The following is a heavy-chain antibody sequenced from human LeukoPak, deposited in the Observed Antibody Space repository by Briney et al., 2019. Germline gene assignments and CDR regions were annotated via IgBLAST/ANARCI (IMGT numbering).Heavy chain of an antibody. CDR3: ARDLDIVVVATISRHYGLDV. V-gene: IGHV1-18*01. CDR2: ISPYNGNT. CDR1: GHTFTSYG. D-gene: IGHD2-2*01. Sequence: GASVKVSCKASGHTFTSYGISWVRQAPGQGLEWMGWISPYNGNTNYAQKLQGRVTMTTDTSTTTAYMELRSLRSDDTAAYYCARDLDIVVVATISRHYGLDVWGQGTTVIVSS. J-gene: IGHJ6*02.